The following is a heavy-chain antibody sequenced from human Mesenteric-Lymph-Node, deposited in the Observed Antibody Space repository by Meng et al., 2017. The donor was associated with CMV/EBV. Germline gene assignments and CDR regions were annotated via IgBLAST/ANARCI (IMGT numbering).Heavy chain of an antibody. V-gene: IGHV4-59*01. J-gene: IGHJ6*02. CDR3: ARMGLGYSYGPGHYYYYGMDV. D-gene: IGHD5-18*01. Sequence: SETLSLTCTVSGGSISSYYWSWIRQPPGKGLEWIGYIYYSGSTNYNPSLKSRVTISVDTSKNQFSLKLSSVTAADTAVYYCARMGLGYSYGPGHYYYYGMDVWGQGTTVTV. CDR2: IYYSGST. CDR1: GGSISSYY.